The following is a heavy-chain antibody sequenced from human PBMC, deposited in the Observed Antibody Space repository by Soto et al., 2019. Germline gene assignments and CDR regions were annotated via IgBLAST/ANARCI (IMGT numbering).Heavy chain of an antibody. Sequence: ASVKVSCKVSGYTLTELSMHWVRQAPGKGLEWMGGFDPEDGETIYAQKFQGRVTMTEDTSTDTAYMELSSLRSEDTAVYYCATGLLRFLEWLTNDYWGQGTLVTVPS. CDR1: GYTLTELS. CDR3: ATGLLRFLEWLTNDY. D-gene: IGHD3-3*01. J-gene: IGHJ4*02. CDR2: FDPEDGET. V-gene: IGHV1-24*01.